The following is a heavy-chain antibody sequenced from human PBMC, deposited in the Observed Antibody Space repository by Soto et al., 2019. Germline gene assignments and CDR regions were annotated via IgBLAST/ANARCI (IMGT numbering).Heavy chain of an antibody. CDR3: ARVFRWELHYFDY. V-gene: IGHV1-18*01. CDR2: ISAYNGNT. Sequence: ASVNVSWKDSCYTFTSCGIRWVRQASGQGLEWMGWISAYNGNTNYAQKLQGRVTMTTDTSTSTAYMELRSLRSDDTAVYYCARVFRWELHYFDYWGQGTLVTVS. J-gene: IGHJ4*02. D-gene: IGHD1-26*01. CDR1: CYTFTSCG.